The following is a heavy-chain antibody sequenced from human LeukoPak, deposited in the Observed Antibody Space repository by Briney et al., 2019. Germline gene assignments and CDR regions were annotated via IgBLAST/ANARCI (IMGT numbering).Heavy chain of an antibody. J-gene: IGHJ4*02. V-gene: IGHV4-59*01. D-gene: IGHD6-13*01. CDR2: IYYSGST. CDR1: GASISSYY. Sequence: PSETLSLTCTVSGASISSYYWSWIRQPPGKGLEWIGYIYYSGSTHYNPSLKSRVTISVDTSKNQFSLKVTSVTAADTAVYYCASGPYPAAGTDHQFDYWGQGTQVTVSS. CDR3: ASGPYPAAGTDHQFDY.